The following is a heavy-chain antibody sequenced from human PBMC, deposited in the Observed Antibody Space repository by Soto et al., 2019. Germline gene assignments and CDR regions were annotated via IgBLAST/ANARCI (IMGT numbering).Heavy chain of an antibody. CDR2: IKQDGSEK. D-gene: IGHD6-19*01. J-gene: IGHJ6*03. CDR3: ARWEWDSSGWYSHYYYYYMDV. V-gene: IGHV3-7*01. Sequence: GGSLRLSCAASGFTFSSYAMSWVRQAPGKGLEWVANIKQDGSEKYYVDSVKGRFTISRDNAKNSLYLQMNSLRAEDTAVYYCARWEWDSSGWYSHYYYYYMDVWGKGTTVTVSS. CDR1: GFTFSSYA.